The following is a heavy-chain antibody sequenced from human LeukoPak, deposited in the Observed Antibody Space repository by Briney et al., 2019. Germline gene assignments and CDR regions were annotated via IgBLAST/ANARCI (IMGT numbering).Heavy chain of an antibody. CDR3: ARDPGYVENWFDP. J-gene: IGHJ5*02. V-gene: IGHV4-39*07. CDR2: IYYSGST. CDR1: GGSISSSSYY. Sequence: SETLSLTCTVSGGSISSSSYYWGWIRQPPGKGLEWIGSIYYSGSTYYNPSLKSRVTISVDTSKNQFSLKLSSVTAADTAVYYCARDPGYVENWFDPWGQGTLVTVSS. D-gene: IGHD1-1*01.